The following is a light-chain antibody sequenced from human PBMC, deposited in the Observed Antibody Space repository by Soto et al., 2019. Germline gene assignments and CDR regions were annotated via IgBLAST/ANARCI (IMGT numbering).Light chain of an antibody. CDR1: QSVSSSY. J-gene: IGKJ2*01. V-gene: IGKV3-20*01. Sequence: EIVLTQSPGTLSLSPGERATLSCRASQSVSSSYLAWYQQKPGQAPRLLIYGASSRATGIPDRFSGSGSGPDFTVTISRLEPKDFAVYYCQQYSSSPYTFGQGTKLQIK. CDR2: GAS. CDR3: QQYSSSPYT.